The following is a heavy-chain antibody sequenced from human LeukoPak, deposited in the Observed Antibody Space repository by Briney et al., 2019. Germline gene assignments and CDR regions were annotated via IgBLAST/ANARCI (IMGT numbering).Heavy chain of an antibody. J-gene: IGHJ6*03. CDR1: GGSISSYY. Sequence: SETLSLTCTVSGGSISSYYWSWIRQPAGKGLEWIGRIYTSGSTNYNPSLKSRVTMSVDTSKNQFSLKLSSVTAADTAVYYCARAMGITKDLAYYYYMDVWGKGTTVTVSS. CDR3: ARAMGITKDLAYYYYMDV. CDR2: IYTSGST. V-gene: IGHV4-4*07. D-gene: IGHD3-16*01.